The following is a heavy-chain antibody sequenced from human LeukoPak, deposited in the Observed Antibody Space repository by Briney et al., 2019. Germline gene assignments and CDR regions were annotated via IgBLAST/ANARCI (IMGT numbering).Heavy chain of an antibody. Sequence: GGSLRLSCAASGFTFSSYSMNWVRQAPGKGLEWVSYISSSSRTIYYADSVKGRFTISRDNAKNSLYLQMNSLRAEDTAVYYCARDGPTVTTHFDYWGQGTLVTVSS. J-gene: IGHJ4*02. CDR1: GFTFSSYS. CDR2: ISSSSRTI. CDR3: ARDGPTVTTHFDY. D-gene: IGHD4-17*01. V-gene: IGHV3-48*04.